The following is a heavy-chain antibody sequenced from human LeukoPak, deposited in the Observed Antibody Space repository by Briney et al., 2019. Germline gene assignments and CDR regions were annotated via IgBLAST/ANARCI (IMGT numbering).Heavy chain of an antibody. V-gene: IGHV3-23*01. CDR1: GFTFSSYA. J-gene: IGHJ1*01. CDR3: AKDRKLYYDSSGYYLIVGTEYFQH. CDR2: ISGSGGST. Sequence: PGGSLRLSCAASGFTFSSYAMGWVRQAPGKGLEWVSAISGSGGSTYYADSVKGRFTISRDNSKNTLYLQMNSLRAEDTAVYYCAKDRKLYYDSSGYYLIVGTEYFQHWGQGTLVTVSS. D-gene: IGHD3-22*01.